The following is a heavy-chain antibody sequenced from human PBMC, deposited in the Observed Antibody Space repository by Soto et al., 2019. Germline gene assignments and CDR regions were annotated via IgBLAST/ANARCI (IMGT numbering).Heavy chain of an antibody. Sequence: GGSLSLSCAASGFTFGSHWMSWVRQAPGKGLEWVAVISYDGSNKYYADSVKGRFTISRDNSKNTLYLQMNSLRAEDTAVYYCAKDRLMITFGGVIAPDYFDYWGQGTLVTVSS. D-gene: IGHD3-16*02. V-gene: IGHV3-30*18. CDR3: AKDRLMITFGGVIAPDYFDY. CDR2: ISYDGSNK. CDR1: GFTFGSHW. J-gene: IGHJ4*02.